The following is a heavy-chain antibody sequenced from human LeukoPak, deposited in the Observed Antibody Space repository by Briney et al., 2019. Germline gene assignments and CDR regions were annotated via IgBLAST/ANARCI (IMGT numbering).Heavy chain of an antibody. V-gene: IGHV1-69*05. CDR2: IIPIFGTA. CDR3: ARGSIAARVSFDY. Sequence: LVKVSCKASGGTFSSYAISWVRQAPGQGLEWMGRIIPIFGTANYAQRFQGRVTITTDESTSTAYMELSSLRSEDTAVYYCARGSIAARVSFDYWGQGTLVTVSS. J-gene: IGHJ4*02. D-gene: IGHD6-6*01. CDR1: GGTFSSYA.